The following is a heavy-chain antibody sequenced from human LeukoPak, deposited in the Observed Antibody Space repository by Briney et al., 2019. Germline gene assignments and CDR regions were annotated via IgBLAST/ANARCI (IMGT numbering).Heavy chain of an antibody. CDR1: GFTFSSYS. Sequence: GGSLRLSCAASGFTFSSYSMNWVRQAPGKGLEWVSSISSSSSYIYYADSVKGRFTISRYNAKNSLYLQMNSLRAEDTAVYYCARDRSNGVTTLSSGAFDIWGQGTMVTVSS. CDR3: ARDRSNGVTTLSSGAFDI. D-gene: IGHD4-17*01. V-gene: IGHV3-21*01. J-gene: IGHJ3*02. CDR2: ISSSSSYI.